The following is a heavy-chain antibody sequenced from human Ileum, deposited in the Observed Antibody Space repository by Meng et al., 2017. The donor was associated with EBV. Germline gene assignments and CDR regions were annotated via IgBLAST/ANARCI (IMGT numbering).Heavy chain of an antibody. CDR3: TRQGQDL. CDR2: ISSENYT. V-gene: IGHV3-30*03. D-gene: IGHD2-15*01. Sequence: VESGGVVLHPGRSLRLSCVVSVLTFSKQIIHWIRQAPGEGLDWVAVISSENYTYYSDSVKGRFTITRDNSANTVYLQMDNLGPQDTALYFCTRQGQDLWGQGTLVTVSS. J-gene: IGHJ4*02. CDR1: VLTFSKQI.